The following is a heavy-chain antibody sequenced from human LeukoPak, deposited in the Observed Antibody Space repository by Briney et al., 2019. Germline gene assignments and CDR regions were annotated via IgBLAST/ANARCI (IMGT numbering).Heavy chain of an antibody. CDR1: GASISSNSFY. V-gene: IGHV4-39*01. J-gene: IGHJ5*01. CDR3: AVLLYRHYYWLDS. Sequence: PSETLSLTCTVSGASISSNSFYWGWIRQPPGKGLEWIGTIYYNADTFYNPSLKSRVTMSVDTSASQFSLKLSSVTAADTAVYYCAVLLYRHYYWLDSWGQGTLVTVSS. CDR2: IYYNADT. D-gene: IGHD2/OR15-2a*01.